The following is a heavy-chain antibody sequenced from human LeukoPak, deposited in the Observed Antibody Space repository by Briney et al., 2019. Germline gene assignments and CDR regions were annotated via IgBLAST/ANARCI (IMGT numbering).Heavy chain of an antibody. CDR2: ISGSGGST. V-gene: IGHV3-23*01. CDR1: GFTFSSYG. Sequence: GGSLRLSCAASGFTFSSYGMSWVRQAPGKGLEWVSAISGSGGSTSYADSVKGRFTISRDNSKNTLYLQMNSLRAEDTAVYYCAKGNLASPRSFDIWGQGTMVTVSS. CDR3: AKGNLASPRSFDI. D-gene: IGHD1-7*01. J-gene: IGHJ3*02.